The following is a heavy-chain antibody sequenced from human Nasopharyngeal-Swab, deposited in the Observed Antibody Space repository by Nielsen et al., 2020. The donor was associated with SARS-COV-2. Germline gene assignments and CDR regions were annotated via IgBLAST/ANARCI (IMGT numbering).Heavy chain of an antibody. CDR3: AKLDLAIVVVPAAMPAGIDY. D-gene: IGHD2-2*01. V-gene: IGHV3-30-3*02. CDR2: ISYDGSNK. CDR1: GFTFSSYA. Sequence: GESLKISCAASGFTFSSYAMHWVRQAPGKGLEWVAVISYDGSNKYYADSVKGRFTISRDNSKNTLYLQMNSLRAEDTAVYYCAKLDLAIVVVPAAMPAGIDYWGQGTLVTVSS. J-gene: IGHJ4*02.